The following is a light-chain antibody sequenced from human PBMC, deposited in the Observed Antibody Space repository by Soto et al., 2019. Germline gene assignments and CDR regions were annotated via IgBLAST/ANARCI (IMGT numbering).Light chain of an antibody. Sequence: DIQMTQSPSTLSASVGDRVIITCRASQTIDSWLAWYQQRPGKPPNLLIYKASTLASGVPSRFSGSGSGTEFTLTINSLQPDDFATYYCQQYTSYPWTFGQGTKVDIK. CDR2: KAS. CDR1: QTIDSW. J-gene: IGKJ1*01. V-gene: IGKV1-5*03. CDR3: QQYTSYPWT.